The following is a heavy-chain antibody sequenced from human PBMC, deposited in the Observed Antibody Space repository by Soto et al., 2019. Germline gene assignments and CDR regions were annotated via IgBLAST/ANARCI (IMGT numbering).Heavy chain of an antibody. CDR1: GFTFSSYA. J-gene: IGHJ3*02. V-gene: IGHV3-23*01. CDR3: AKPNFIAAAGPGDDAFDI. CDR2: ISGSGGST. D-gene: IGHD6-13*01. Sequence: GGSLRLSCAASGFTFSSYAMSWVRQAPGKGLEWVSAISGSGGSTYYADSVKGRFTISRDNSKNTLYLQMNSLRAEDTAVYYCAKPNFIAAAGPGDDAFDIWGQGTMVTVSS.